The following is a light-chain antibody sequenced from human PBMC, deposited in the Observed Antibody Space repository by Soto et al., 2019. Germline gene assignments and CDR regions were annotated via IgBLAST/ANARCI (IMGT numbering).Light chain of an antibody. CDR1: SGDVGSYNY. V-gene: IGLV2-8*01. CDR2: EVC. CDR3: SSYAYAGSTNLV. J-gene: IGLJ2*01. Sequence: QSALTQPPSASGSPGQSVTISCTATSGDVGSYNYVSWYQQHPGRAPKLMIYEVCKRPSGVPDRFSGSKSGNTASLTVSGLQAEDEADYYCSSYAYAGSTNLVFGGGTKLTVL.